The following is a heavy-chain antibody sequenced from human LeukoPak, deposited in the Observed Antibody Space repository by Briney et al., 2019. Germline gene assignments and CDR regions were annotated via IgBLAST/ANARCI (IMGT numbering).Heavy chain of an antibody. Sequence: SETLSLTCVVSGYSIRNGDYWGWIRQSPGKGLEWIASMYNSVSIHYNPSLKSRVTILVDTSKNEFSLKMRSVTAADTAVYYCARNSSSGCFDYWGQGTLATVSS. V-gene: IGHV4-38-2*01. CDR1: GYSIRNGDY. J-gene: IGHJ4*02. CDR3: ARNSSSGCFDY. CDR2: MYNSVSI. D-gene: IGHD6-6*01.